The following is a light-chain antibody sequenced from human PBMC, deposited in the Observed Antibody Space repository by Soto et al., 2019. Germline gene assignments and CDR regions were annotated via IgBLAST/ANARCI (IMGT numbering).Light chain of an antibody. Sequence: QSALTQPASVSGSPGQSITISCTGTSSDVGGYNYVSWYQQHPGKAPKLMIYDVINRPSGVSNRFSGSKSGDSASLTISGLLAEDEADYYCSSYKSSSTYVVFGGGTQLTVL. J-gene: IGLJ2*01. V-gene: IGLV2-14*03. CDR2: DVI. CDR1: SSDVGGYNY. CDR3: SSYKSSSTYVV.